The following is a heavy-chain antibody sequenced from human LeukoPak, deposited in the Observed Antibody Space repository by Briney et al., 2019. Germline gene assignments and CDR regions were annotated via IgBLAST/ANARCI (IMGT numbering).Heavy chain of an antibody. V-gene: IGHV3-33*08. Sequence: GGSLRLSCAASGFTFSSYWMSWVRQAPGKGLEWVAVIWYDGSNKYYADSVKGRFTISRDNSKNTLYLQMNSLRAEDTAVYYCARDWANYYYYGMDVWGQGTTVTVSS. CDR3: ARDWANYYYYGMDV. CDR1: GFTFSSYW. CDR2: IWYDGSNK. D-gene: IGHD3-16*01. J-gene: IGHJ6*02.